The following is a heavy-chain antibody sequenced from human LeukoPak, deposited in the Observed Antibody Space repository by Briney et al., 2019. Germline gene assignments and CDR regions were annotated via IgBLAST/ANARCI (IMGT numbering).Heavy chain of an antibody. CDR3: ARESVQNDYVWGSYRVFDY. Sequence: SETLSLTCTVSGGSVSSGSYYWSWIRQPPGKGLEWIGYIYYSGSTNYNPSLKSRVTISVDTSKNQFSLKLSSVTAADTAVYYCARESVQNDYVWGSYRVFDYWGQGTLVTVSS. CDR1: GGSVSSGSYY. J-gene: IGHJ4*02. V-gene: IGHV4-61*01. CDR2: IYYSGST. D-gene: IGHD3-16*02.